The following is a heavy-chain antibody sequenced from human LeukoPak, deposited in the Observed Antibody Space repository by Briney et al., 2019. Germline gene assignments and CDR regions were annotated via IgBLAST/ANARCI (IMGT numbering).Heavy chain of an antibody. V-gene: IGHV4-39*01. CDR2: IYYSGST. CDR1: GGSISSSSYY. CDR3: ARAYSSSLLLPNYYYYYYMDV. Sequence: PSETLSLTCTVSGGSISSSSYYWGWIRQPPGKGLEWIGSIYYSGSTYYNPSLKSRVTISVDTSKNQFSLKLSSVTAADTAAYYCARAYSSSLLLPNYYYYYYMDVWGKGTTVTVSS. J-gene: IGHJ6*03. D-gene: IGHD6-6*01.